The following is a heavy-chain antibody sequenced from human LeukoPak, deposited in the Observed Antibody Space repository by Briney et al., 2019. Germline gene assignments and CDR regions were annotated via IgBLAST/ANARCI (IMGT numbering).Heavy chain of an antibody. CDR2: IIPNSGAT. CDR3: ARGISGGFDI. D-gene: IGHD2-21*01. CDR1: GYIFTAYH. J-gene: IGHJ3*02. Sequence: EASVKVSCKPSGYIFTAYHLHWVRQVPGQGLEWMGRIIPNSGATNYAQNFQGRVIMTRDTSISTAYMELSRLTPDDTAVYYCARGISGGFDIWGQGTMVTVSS. V-gene: IGHV1-2*06.